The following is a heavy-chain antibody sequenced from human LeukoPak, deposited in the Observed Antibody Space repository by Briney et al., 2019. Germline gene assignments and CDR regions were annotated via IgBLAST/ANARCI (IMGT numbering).Heavy chain of an antibody. CDR1: GGSISSSSYY. CDR3: ARVPTVTFFDY. Sequence: PSETLSLTCTVSGGSISSSSYYWGWIRQPPGKGLEWIGSIYYSGSTYYNPSLKSRVTISVDTSKNQFSLKLSSVTAADTAVYYCARVPTVTFFDYWGQGTLVTISS. V-gene: IGHV4-39*01. CDR2: IYYSGST. J-gene: IGHJ4*02. D-gene: IGHD4-17*01.